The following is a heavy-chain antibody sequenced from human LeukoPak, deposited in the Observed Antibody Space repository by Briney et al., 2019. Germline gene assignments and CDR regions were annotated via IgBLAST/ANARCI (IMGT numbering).Heavy chain of an antibody. CDR2: IYHSGST. Sequence: SQTLSLTCAVSGGSISSGGYSWSWIRQPPGKGLEWIGYIYHSGSTYYNPSLKSRVTISVDRSKNQFSLKLSSVTAADTAVYYCARANPGGMATFSYWGQGTLVTVSS. J-gene: IGHJ4*02. D-gene: IGHD5-24*01. CDR3: ARANPGGMATFSY. CDR1: GGSISSGGYS. V-gene: IGHV4-30-2*01.